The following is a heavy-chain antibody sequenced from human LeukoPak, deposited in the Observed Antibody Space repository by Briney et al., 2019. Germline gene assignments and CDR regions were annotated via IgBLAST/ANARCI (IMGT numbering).Heavy chain of an antibody. CDR2: INPNSGGT. J-gene: IGHJ4*02. CDR1: GYSFNDKY. Sequence: ASVKVSCKASGYSFNDKYLHWVRQAPGQGLEWMGSINPNSGGTNYAQKFQGRVTMTTDTSTSTAYMELRSLRSDDTAVYYCALAGYYDSSGSSYWGQGTLVTVSS. D-gene: IGHD3-22*01. CDR3: ALAGYYDSSGSSY. V-gene: IGHV1-2*02.